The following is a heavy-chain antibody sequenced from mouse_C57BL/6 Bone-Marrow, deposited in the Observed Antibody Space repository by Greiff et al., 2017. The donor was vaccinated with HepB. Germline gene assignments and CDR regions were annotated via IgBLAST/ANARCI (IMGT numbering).Heavy chain of an antibody. CDR1: GFTFSSYA. CDR2: ISDGGSYT. V-gene: IGHV5-4*03. J-gene: IGHJ1*03. CDR3: ARGTTVVEYFDV. Sequence: EVKLVESGGGLVKPGGSLKLSCAASGFTFSSYAMSWVRQTPEKRLEWVATISDGGSYTYYPDNVKGRFTISRDNAKNNLYLQMSHLKSEDTAMYYCARGTTVVEYFDVWGTGTTVTVSS. D-gene: IGHD1-1*01.